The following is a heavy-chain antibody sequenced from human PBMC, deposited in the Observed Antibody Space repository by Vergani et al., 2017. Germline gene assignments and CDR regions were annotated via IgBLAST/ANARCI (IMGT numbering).Heavy chain of an antibody. J-gene: IGHJ4*02. D-gene: IGHD3-22*01. CDR2: FDPEHGEV. CDR3: AIVTDYYDSSGYYLDY. Sequence: QVQLVQSGSEVRKPGASVKVSCQVSGYSLTELTIHWVRQAPGKGLEWMGGFDPEHGEVTFAHHIQGRVTMTEDRSTDPAYMELSSLRPEDTALYYLAIVTDYYDSSGYYLDYWGQGTLVTVSS. V-gene: IGHV1-24*01. CDR1: GYSLTELT.